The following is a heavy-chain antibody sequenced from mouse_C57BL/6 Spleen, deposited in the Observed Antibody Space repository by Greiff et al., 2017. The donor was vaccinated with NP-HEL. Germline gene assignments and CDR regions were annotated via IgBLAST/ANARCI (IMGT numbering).Heavy chain of an antibody. CDR3: TRDGSSWYFDV. CDR1: GFTFSSYA. J-gene: IGHJ1*03. D-gene: IGHD1-1*01. V-gene: IGHV5-9-1*02. Sequence: EVMLVESGEGLVKPGGSLKLSCAASGFTFSSYAMSWVRQTPEKRLEWVAYISSCGDYIYYADTVKGRFTISRDNARNTLYLQMSSLKSEDTAMYYCTRDGSSWYFDVWGTGTTVTVSS. CDR2: ISSCGDYI.